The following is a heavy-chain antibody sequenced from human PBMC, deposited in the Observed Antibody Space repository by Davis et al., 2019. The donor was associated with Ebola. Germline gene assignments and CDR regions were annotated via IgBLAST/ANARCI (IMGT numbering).Heavy chain of an antibody. J-gene: IGHJ1*01. D-gene: IGHD5-18*01. CDR3: ARTSGYSYGYRAYFQH. V-gene: IGHV1-18*01. CDR1: VGTFSSYA. CDR2: ISAYNGNT. Sequence: ASVKVSCKASVGTFSSYAISWVRHDPGQGLEWMGWISAYNGNTNYAQKLQGRVTMTTDTSTSTAYMELRSLRSDDTAVYYCARTSGYSYGYRAYFQHWGQGTLVTVSS.